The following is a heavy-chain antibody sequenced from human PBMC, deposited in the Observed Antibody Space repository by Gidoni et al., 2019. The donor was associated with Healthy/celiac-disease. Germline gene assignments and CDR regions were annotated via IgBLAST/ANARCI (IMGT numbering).Heavy chain of an antibody. D-gene: IGHD2-15*01. V-gene: IGHV3-48*02. J-gene: IGHJ6*03. Sequence: EVKLVESGGGLVQPGGSLILSCAASGYTFSSSSMNWVSQAPGKGLEWVSYISSSSSTIYYADSVKGRFTISRDNAKNSLYLQMNSLRDEDTAVYYCARDNTNGVVVAATHGYYYYYYMDVWGKGTTVTVSS. CDR1: GYTFSSSS. CDR2: ISSSSSTI. CDR3: ARDNTNGVVVAATHGYYYYYYMDV.